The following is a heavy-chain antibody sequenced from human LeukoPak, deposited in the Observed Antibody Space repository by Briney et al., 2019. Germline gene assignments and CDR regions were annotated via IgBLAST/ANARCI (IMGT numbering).Heavy chain of an antibody. CDR1: GGSFSGYY. Sequence: SETLSLTCAVYGGSFSGYYWSWIRQPPGKGLEWIGEINHSGSTNYNPSLKSRVTISVDTSKNQFSLKLSSMTAADTAVYYCARGWILRPFDYWGQGTLVTVSS. J-gene: IGHJ4*02. D-gene: IGHD5-18*01. V-gene: IGHV4-34*01. CDR2: INHSGST. CDR3: ARGWILRPFDY.